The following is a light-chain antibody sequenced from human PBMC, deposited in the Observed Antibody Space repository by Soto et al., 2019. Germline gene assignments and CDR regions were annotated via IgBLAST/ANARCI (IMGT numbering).Light chain of an antibody. J-gene: IGLJ1*01. CDR1: SSDIGGYNY. Sequence: QSALTQPASVSGSPGQSITISCTGTSSDIGGYNYVSWYQQHPGKAPKVMIYEVSSRPSGVSNRFSGSKSGNTASLTISGLQAEDDADYYCSSKTSSSTPYVFGSGTKLTVL. V-gene: IGLV2-14*01. CDR3: SSKTSSSTPYV. CDR2: EVS.